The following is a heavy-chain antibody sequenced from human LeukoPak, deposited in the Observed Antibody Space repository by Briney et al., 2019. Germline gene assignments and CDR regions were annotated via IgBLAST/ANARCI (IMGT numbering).Heavy chain of an antibody. J-gene: IGHJ3*02. CDR3: ARDPTTVTKGLDI. V-gene: IGHV4-59*11. CDR2: VSYIGST. D-gene: IGHD4-17*01. CDR1: GDSFSSHY. Sequence: SETLSLTCTVSGDSFSSHYWSWVRQPPGRGLEWIGYVSYIGSTNYNPSLKSRVTISVDTSKNQFSLKLSSVTAADAAVYYCARDPTTVTKGLDIWGQGTMVTVSS.